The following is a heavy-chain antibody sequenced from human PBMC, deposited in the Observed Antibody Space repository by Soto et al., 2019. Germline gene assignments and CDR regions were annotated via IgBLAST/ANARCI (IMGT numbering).Heavy chain of an antibody. V-gene: IGHV3-66*01. CDR2: IYSDGST. CDR3: ARDSSYSGSGRGVLDY. J-gene: IGHJ4*02. D-gene: IGHD3-10*01. CDR1: GFTVSTNY. Sequence: ELQLVESGGGLVRPGGSLRLSCAVSGFTVSTNYMSWVRQAPGKGLESVSIIYSDGSTYYADSVKGRFTTSRDRARNTLYLQMDNLRADDTAVYHCARDSSYSGSGRGVLDYWGPGALVTVSS.